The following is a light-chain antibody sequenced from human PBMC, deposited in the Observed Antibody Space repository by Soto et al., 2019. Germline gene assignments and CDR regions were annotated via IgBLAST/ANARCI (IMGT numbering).Light chain of an antibody. CDR3: QQYNNWPYT. Sequence: EIVMTQSPATLSVSPGERATLSCRASQSVSSNLAWYQQKPGQAPMLLIYGASTRATGSPARFSGSGSGTEFTLSISSLQSEDFAVYYCQQYNNWPYTFGQGTKLEIK. V-gene: IGKV3-15*01. CDR2: GAS. CDR1: QSVSSN. J-gene: IGKJ2*01.